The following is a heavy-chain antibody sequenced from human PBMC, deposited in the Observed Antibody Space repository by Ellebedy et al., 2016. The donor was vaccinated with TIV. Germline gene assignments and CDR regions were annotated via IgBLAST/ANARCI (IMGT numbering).Heavy chain of an antibody. CDR2: INPSGGST. CDR3: AIRYSSGWSLDY. Sequence: ASVKVSCXASGYTFTSYYMHWVRQAPGQGLEWMGIINPSGGSTSYAQKFQGRVTMTRDTSSSTVYMELSSLRSEDTAVYYCAIRYSSGWSLDYWGQGTLVTVSS. V-gene: IGHV1-46*01. CDR1: GYTFTSYY. J-gene: IGHJ4*02. D-gene: IGHD6-19*01.